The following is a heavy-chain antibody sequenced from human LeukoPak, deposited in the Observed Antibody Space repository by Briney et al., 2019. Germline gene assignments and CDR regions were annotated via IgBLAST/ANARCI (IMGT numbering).Heavy chain of an antibody. V-gene: IGHV3-23*01. CDR1: GFTFSSYA. CDR3: ANSSGGFYYDSSGYLQY. D-gene: IGHD3-22*01. J-gene: IGHJ4*02. CDR2: ISGSGGST. Sequence: PGGSLRLSCAASGFTFSSYAMSWVRQAPGKGLEWVSVISGSGGSTYYADSVKGRFTISRDNSKNTLYLQMNSLRAEDTAVYYCANSSGGFYYDSSGYLQYWGQGTLVTVSS.